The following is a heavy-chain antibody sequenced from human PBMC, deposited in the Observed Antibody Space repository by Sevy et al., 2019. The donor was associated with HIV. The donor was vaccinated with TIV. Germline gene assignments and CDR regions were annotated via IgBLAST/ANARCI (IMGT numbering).Heavy chain of an antibody. CDR3: ATIRYCSGGSCYGADYYYGMDV. CDR1: GFTFSSYG. Sequence: GGSLRLSCAASGFTFSSYGMHWVRQAPGKGLEWVAFIRYDGSNKYYADSVKGRFTISRDNSKNTLYLQMNNLRAEDTVVYYCATIRYCSGGSCYGADYYYGMDVWGQGTTVTVSS. V-gene: IGHV3-30*02. J-gene: IGHJ6*02. CDR2: IRYDGSNK. D-gene: IGHD2-15*01.